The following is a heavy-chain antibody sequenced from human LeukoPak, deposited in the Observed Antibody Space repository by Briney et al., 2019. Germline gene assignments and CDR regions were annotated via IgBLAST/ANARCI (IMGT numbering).Heavy chain of an antibody. CDR2: INHSGST. V-gene: IGHV4-34*01. J-gene: IGHJ4*02. Sequence: SETLSLTCAVYGGSFSGYYWSWIRQPPGKGLEWIGEINHSGSTNYNPSLKSRVTISVDTSKNQFSLKLSSVTAADTAVYYCARGVSYYLCQWGQGTLVTVSS. CDR1: GGSFSGYY. CDR3: ARGVSYYLCQ. D-gene: IGHD3-10*01.